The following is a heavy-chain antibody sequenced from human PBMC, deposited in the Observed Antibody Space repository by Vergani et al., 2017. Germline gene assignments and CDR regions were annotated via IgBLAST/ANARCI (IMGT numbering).Heavy chain of an antibody. Sequence: EVQLVESGGGVVQPGGSLRLSCAASGFTFSSYGMHWVRQAPGKGLEWVSAISGSGGSTYYADSVKGRFTISRDNSKNTLYLQMNSLRAEDTAVYYCAKDLASLRYYYYYYGMDVWGQGTTVTVSS. V-gene: IGHV3-23*04. CDR2: ISGSGGST. J-gene: IGHJ6*02. CDR1: GFTFSSYG. CDR3: AKDLASLRYYYYYYGMDV.